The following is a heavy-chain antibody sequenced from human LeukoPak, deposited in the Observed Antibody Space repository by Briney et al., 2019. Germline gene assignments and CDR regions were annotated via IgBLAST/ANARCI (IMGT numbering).Heavy chain of an antibody. Sequence: SETLSLTCTVSGGSISSSSYYWGWIRQPPGKGLEWIGSIYYSGSTYYNPSLKSRVTISVDTSKNQFSLKLSSVTAADTAVYYCARDSGYYGSGSSFRKWFDPWGQGTLVTVSS. CDR1: GGSISSSSYY. CDR2: IYYSGST. J-gene: IGHJ5*02. V-gene: IGHV4-39*07. D-gene: IGHD3-10*01. CDR3: ARDSGYYGSGSSFRKWFDP.